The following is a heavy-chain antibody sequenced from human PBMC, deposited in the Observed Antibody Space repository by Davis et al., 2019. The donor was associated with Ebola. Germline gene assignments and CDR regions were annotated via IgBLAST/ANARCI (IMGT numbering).Heavy chain of an antibody. J-gene: IGHJ6*03. CDR3: ARDLRYDSIGYDYYFYMDV. CDR1: GGSIIRGGSY. D-gene: IGHD3-22*01. V-gene: IGHV4-31*03. CDR2: IYYCGST. Sequence: PSETLSLTCTVSGGSIIRGGSYWTWIRHHPGKCLEWTWYIYYCGSTYYKPSLKSRVTISLDTSKNQFSLNLYSVTAADTAVYYCARDLRYDSIGYDYYFYMDVWGKGTTVTVSS.